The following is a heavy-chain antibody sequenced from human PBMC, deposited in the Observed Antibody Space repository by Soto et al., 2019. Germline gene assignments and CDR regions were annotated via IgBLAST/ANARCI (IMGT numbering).Heavy chain of an antibody. Sequence: HVQLVQSGAEVKKPGASVKVSCKASGYTFTDSAMHWVRQAPGQGLEWMAWINPNSGATRYAQKFQGRVTTTRDTSITTGYMDLSRLTSDDTAVYYCARDLTGDVGGWGQGTLVTVSS. J-gene: IGHJ4*02. CDR1: GYTFTDSA. D-gene: IGHD7-27*01. CDR2: INPNSGAT. V-gene: IGHV1-2*02. CDR3: ARDLTGDVGG.